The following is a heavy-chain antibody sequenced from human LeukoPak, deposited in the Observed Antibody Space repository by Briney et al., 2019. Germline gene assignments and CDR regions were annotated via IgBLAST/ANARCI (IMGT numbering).Heavy chain of an antibody. V-gene: IGHV3-30*03. D-gene: IGHD2-15*01. CDR1: XFTFRTFA. J-gene: IGHJ3*02. CDR3: ARQSXTPXLGALYAFDI. CDR2: ISYDGSYX. Sequence: GGSLRLSCAASXFTFRTFAMXWVXXAXGXXLXWVAMISYDGSYXYSLDSVKDRFTVSRDNSENTVDLQMTSLRPDDTAVYXCARQSXTPXLGALYAFDIWGQGTKVTVSS.